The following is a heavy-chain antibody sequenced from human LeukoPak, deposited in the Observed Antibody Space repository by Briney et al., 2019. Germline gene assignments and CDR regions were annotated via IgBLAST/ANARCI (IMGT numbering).Heavy chain of an antibody. CDR3: ARDRNGHFDY. CDR1: GGSISSYY. J-gene: IGHJ4*02. V-gene: IGHV4-59*01. Sequence: SSETLSLTCTVSGGSISSYYWSWIRQPPGKGPEWIGYIYYSGSTNYNPSLKSRVTISVDTSKNQFSLKLSSVTAADTAVYYCARDRNGHFDYWGQGTLVTVSS. CDR2: IYYSGST.